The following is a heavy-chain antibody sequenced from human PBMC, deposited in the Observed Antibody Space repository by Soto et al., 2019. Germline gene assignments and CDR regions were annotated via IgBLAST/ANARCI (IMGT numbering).Heavy chain of an antibody. J-gene: IGHJ5*02. CDR1: GFTFSSYA. V-gene: IGHV3-23*01. Sequence: EVQLLESGGGLVQPGGALRLSCAASGFTFSSYAMSWVHQAPGKGLEWVSAISGSGGSTYYADSVKGRFTISRDNSKNTLYLQMNSLRAEDTAVYDCAKERDGVVIYWFDPWGQGTLVTVSS. CDR2: ISGSGGST. D-gene: IGHD3-3*01. CDR3: AKERDGVVIYWFDP.